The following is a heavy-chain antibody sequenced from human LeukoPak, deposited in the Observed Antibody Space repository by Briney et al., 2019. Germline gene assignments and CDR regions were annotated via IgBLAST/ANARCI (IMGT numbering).Heavy chain of an antibody. D-gene: IGHD3-22*01. CDR3: ATSYDSSGYYLHYFDY. CDR1: GGTFSSYA. J-gene: IGHJ4*02. CDR2: IIPIFGTA. V-gene: IGHV1-69*01. Sequence: SVKVSCKAAGGTFSSYAISWVRQAPGQGLEWMGGIIPIFGTANYAQKFQGRVTITADESTSTAYMELSSLRSEDTAVYYCATSYDSSGYYLHYFDYWGQGTLVTVSS.